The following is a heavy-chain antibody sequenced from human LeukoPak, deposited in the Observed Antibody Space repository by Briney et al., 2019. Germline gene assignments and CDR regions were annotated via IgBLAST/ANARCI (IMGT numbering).Heavy chain of an antibody. CDR1: GYSFTGNF. V-gene: IGHV1-2*02. CDR3: ARDRHDSSGYAY. J-gene: IGHJ4*02. Sequence: PMASVKVSCKASGYSFTGNFMHWVRQAPGQGLEWMGWINPNSGATNYAQKFQGRVTMTRDTSISTAFMELSTLRSDDMAVYYCARDRHDSSGYAYWGQGTLVTVSS. CDR2: INPNSGAT. D-gene: IGHD3-22*01.